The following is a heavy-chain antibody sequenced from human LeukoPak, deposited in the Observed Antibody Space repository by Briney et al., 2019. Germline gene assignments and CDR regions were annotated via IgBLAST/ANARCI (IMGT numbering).Heavy chain of an antibody. J-gene: IGHJ4*02. CDR1: GFTFSSYA. CDR2: ISGSGGST. V-gene: IGHV3-23*01. Sequence: GGSLRLSCAASGFTFSSYAMSWVRQAPGKGLEWVSAISGSGGSTYYADSVRGRFTISRDNSKNTLWLQMNSLRAEDTAVYYCARWPAYSYFDFWGQGTLVTVSS. CDR3: ARWPAYSYFDF. D-gene: IGHD2-15*01.